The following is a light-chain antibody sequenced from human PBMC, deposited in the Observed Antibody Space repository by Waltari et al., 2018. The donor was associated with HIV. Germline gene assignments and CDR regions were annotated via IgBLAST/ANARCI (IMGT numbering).Light chain of an antibody. J-gene: IGLJ3*02. V-gene: IGLV1-47*01. CDR2: RTN. CDR1: SSNIGSNY. CDR3: AAWDESLSGWV. Sequence: QSVVTQPPSASGTPGHRVTISCSGSSSNIGSNYVYWYQQLPGTAPKLLIYRTNQRSSGVPDRLSGSKSGTSASLAISGLRPEDEAEYYCAAWDESLSGWVFGGGTKLTVL.